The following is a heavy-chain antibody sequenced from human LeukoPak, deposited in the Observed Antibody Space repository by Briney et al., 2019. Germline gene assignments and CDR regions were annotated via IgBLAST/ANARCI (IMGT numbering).Heavy chain of an antibody. D-gene: IGHD5-18*01. Sequence: GGSMRLSCAASGFTFSSYSMNWVRQAPGKGLEWVSSISSSSSYIHYADSVRGRFTISRDNAKNSLYLQMNSLRAEDTAVYYCAREGIQLWLLYFDLWGRGTLVTVSS. CDR3: AREGIQLWLLYFDL. J-gene: IGHJ2*01. CDR1: GFTFSSYS. V-gene: IGHV3-21*01. CDR2: ISSSSSYI.